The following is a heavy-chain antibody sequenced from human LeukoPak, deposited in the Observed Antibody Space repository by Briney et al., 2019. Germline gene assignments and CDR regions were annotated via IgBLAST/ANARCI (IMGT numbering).Heavy chain of an antibody. J-gene: IGHJ6*02. CDR3: ARGYVGPSGYRGSYGMDV. V-gene: IGHV3-21*01. CDR2: ISSSSSYI. D-gene: IGHD3-3*01. CDR1: GFTFSSYS. Sequence: GGSLRLSCAASGFTFSSYSMNWVRQAPGKGLEWVSSISSSSSYIYYADSVKGRFTISRDNAKNSLYLQMNSLRAEDTAVYYCARGYVGPSGYRGSYGMDVWGQGTTVTVSS.